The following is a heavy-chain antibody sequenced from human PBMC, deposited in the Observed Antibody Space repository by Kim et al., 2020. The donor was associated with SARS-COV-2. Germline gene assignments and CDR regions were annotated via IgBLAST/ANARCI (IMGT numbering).Heavy chain of an antibody. Sequence: SETLSLTCAVYGGSFSNYYWSCIRQSPGKGLEWIGEINHSGNTNYNPSLKSRVTISVDTSKNQFSLKLSSVTAPDTAVYYCARIEVFAFDYWRQGTLVTV. CDR2: INHSGNT. J-gene: IGHJ4*02. CDR3: ARIEVFAFDY. CDR1: GGSFSNYY. D-gene: IGHD2-21*01. V-gene: IGHV4-34*01.